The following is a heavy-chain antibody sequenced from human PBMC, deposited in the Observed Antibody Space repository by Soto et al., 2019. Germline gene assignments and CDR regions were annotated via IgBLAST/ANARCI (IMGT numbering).Heavy chain of an antibody. CDR3: AIVDSDWFIRGMDV. J-gene: IGHJ6*02. Sequence: QVQLVQSGAEVKKPGASVKVSCKASGYTFTSYYMHWVRQAPGQGLEWMGIINPSGGSTSYAQKFQGRFTMSMDTSTSTVYMELSSLRSEDTAVYYCAIVDSDWFIRGMDVWGQGTTVTVSS. CDR1: GYTFTSYY. D-gene: IGHD3-9*01. CDR2: INPSGGST. V-gene: IGHV1-46*03.